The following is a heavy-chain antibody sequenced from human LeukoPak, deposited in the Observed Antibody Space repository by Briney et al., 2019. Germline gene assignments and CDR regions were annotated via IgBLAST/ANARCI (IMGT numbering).Heavy chain of an antibody. D-gene: IGHD1-26*01. CDR1: GYSFTSYW. CDR3: ARPTYSGTYSGGFDY. Sequence: GESLKISCKGSGYSFTSYWITWVRQMPGKGLEWMGIIYPGDSDTTYSPSFQGQVTISADKSISTAYLQWSSLKASDSAIYYCARPTYSGTYSGGFDYWGQGTLVTVSS. V-gene: IGHV5-51*01. CDR2: IYPGDSDT. J-gene: IGHJ4*02.